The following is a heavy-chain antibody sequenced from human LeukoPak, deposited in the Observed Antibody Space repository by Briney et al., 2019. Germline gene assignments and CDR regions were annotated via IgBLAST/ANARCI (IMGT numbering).Heavy chain of an antibody. V-gene: IGHV1-69*01. Sequence: SVKVSCKASGGTFSSYAISWVRQAPGQGLEWMGGIIPIFGTANYAQKFQGRVTITADESTSTAYMELSSLRSGDTAVYYCARGISYYYDSSGYYPFDYWGQGTLVTVSS. D-gene: IGHD3-22*01. J-gene: IGHJ4*02. CDR1: GGTFSSYA. CDR3: ARGISYYYDSSGYYPFDY. CDR2: IIPIFGTA.